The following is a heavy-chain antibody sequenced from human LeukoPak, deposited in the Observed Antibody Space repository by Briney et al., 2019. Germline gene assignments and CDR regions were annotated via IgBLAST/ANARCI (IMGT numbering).Heavy chain of an antibody. CDR2: IIPIFGTA. D-gene: IGHD3-10*01. V-gene: IGHV1-69*13. CDR1: GGTSSSYA. CDR3: ARGEVVRGVTYYYYYYGMDV. J-gene: IGHJ6*02. Sequence: ASVKVSCKASGGTSSSYAISWVRQAPGQGLEWMGGIIPIFGTANYAQKFQGRVTITADGSTSTAYMELSSLRSEDTAVYYCARGEVVRGVTYYYYYYGMDVWGQGTTVTVSS.